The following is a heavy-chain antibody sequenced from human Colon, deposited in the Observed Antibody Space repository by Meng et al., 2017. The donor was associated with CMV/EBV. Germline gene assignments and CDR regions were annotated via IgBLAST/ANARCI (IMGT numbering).Heavy chain of an antibody. V-gene: IGHV4-59*11. D-gene: IGHD1-1*01. CDR1: GGSMRSHY. CDR3: ARGLGHASNNSHDY. J-gene: IGHJ4*02. Sequence: SETLSLTCTVSGGSMRSHYWSWIRQPPGKGLEWMGHVYYSGSATYSPSLRSRVSISLDMSKNQFSLKLRSVTAADTAMYFCARGLGHASNNSHDYWGQGTLVTVSS. CDR2: VYYSGSA.